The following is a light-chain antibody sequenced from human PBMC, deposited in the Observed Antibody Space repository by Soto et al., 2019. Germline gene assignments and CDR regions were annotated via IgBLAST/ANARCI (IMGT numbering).Light chain of an antibody. CDR3: QQYNKWPLT. CDR1: QGISTW. V-gene: IGKV1-12*01. J-gene: IGKJ3*01. Sequence: EIQMTQSPSSVSASVGARVPITCRASQGISTWLAWYQQKAGKAPNLLIYKASTLKSGVPSRFSGSGSGTDFTLTISSLQSEDFAVYYCQQYNKWPLTFGPGTKVDIK. CDR2: KAS.